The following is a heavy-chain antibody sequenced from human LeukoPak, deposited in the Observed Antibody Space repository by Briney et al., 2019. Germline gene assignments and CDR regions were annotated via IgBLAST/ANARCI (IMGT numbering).Heavy chain of an antibody. CDR2: ISYDGSNK. CDR3: ARGLGYYDSSGYYHDY. CDR1: GFTFSSYG. V-gene: IGHV3-30*03. Sequence: GGSLRLSCAASGFTFSSYGMHWVRQAPGKGLEWVAVISYDGSNKYYADSVKGRFTISRDNSKNTLYLQMNSLRAEDTAVYYCARGLGYYDSSGYYHDYWGQGTLVTVSS. D-gene: IGHD3-22*01. J-gene: IGHJ4*02.